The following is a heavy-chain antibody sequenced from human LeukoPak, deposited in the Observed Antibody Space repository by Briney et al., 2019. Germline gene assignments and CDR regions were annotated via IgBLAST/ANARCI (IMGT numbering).Heavy chain of an antibody. CDR3: AKDYYYGSGSQSRFDY. CDR2: ISWNSGSI. Sequence: GRSLRLSCAASGFSFDDHAMHWVRQAPGKGLEWVSGISWNSGSIGYADSVKGRFTISRDNAKNSLYLQMSSLRAEDTALYYCAKDYYYGSGSQSRFDYWGQGTLVTVSS. J-gene: IGHJ4*02. D-gene: IGHD3-10*01. V-gene: IGHV3-9*01. CDR1: GFSFDDHA.